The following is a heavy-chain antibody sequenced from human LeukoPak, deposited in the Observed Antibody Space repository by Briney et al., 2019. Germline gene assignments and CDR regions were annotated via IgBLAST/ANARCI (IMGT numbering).Heavy chain of an antibody. Sequence: ASVKVSCKASGYTFTGYYMHWVRQAPGQGLEWMGWINPNSGGTNYAQKFQGRVTMTRDTSISTAYMELSRLRSDDTAVYYCAREWEEKLWFDIPWGDYMDVWGKGTTVTVSS. D-gene: IGHD5-18*01. CDR1: GYTFTGYY. V-gene: IGHV1-2*02. J-gene: IGHJ6*03. CDR3: AREWEEKLWFDIPWGDYMDV. CDR2: INPNSGGT.